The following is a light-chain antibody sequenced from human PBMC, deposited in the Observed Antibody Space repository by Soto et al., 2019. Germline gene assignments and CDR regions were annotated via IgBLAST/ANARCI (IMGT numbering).Light chain of an antibody. CDR3: LQEYNYTRT. CDR1: QSISSY. V-gene: IGKV1-39*01. J-gene: IGKJ1*01. CDR2: AAS. Sequence: DIQMTQSPSSLSASVGDRVTITCQASQSISSYLNWYQQKPGKDPKLLIYAASSLQSGVPSRFSGSGSGTDFTLTISSLQPEDFASYYCLQEYNYTRTFGQGTKGDTK.